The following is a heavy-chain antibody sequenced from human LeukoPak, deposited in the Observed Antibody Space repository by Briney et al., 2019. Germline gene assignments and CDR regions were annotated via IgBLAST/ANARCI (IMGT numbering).Heavy chain of an antibody. Sequence: GASVKVSCKASGYTFTSYAISWVRQAPGQGLEWMGGIIPIFGTANYAQKFQGRVTITADESTSTAYMELSSLRSEDTAVYYCARVMRSGQIWFGLDYWGQGTLVTVSS. CDR1: GYTFTSYA. CDR2: IIPIFGTA. CDR3: ARVMRSGQIWFGLDY. V-gene: IGHV1-69*13. J-gene: IGHJ4*02. D-gene: IGHD3-10*01.